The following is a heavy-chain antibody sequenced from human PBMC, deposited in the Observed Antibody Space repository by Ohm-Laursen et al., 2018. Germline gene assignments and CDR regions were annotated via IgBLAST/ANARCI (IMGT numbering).Heavy chain of an antibody. D-gene: IGHD3-16*01. V-gene: IGHV4-59*01. CDR3: ARLNGGG. Sequence: SETLSLTCSVSGGAITTYFWSWIRQPPGKGLECIGYIYYSGNTNYNPSLKSRVTISIDTSKNHFLLKLSSVTAAYMAVYYCARLNGGGWGQGTLVTVSS. J-gene: IGHJ4*02. CDR1: GGAITTYF. CDR2: IYYSGNT.